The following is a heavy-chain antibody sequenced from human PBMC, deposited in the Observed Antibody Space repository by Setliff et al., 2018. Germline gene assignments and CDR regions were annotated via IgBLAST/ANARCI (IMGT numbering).Heavy chain of an antibody. CDR1: GYSFTNYW. CDR2: IHDSGNPT. J-gene: IGHJ4*02. CDR3: ARTTGYRLEGDFDY. Sequence: SCEGSGYSFTNYWIAWVRQMPGKGLEWISYIHDSGNPTYYADSVKGRFTVSRDNAKNSLYLQMTSLRAEDTAIYYCARTTGYRLEGDFDYWGQGTLVTVSS. D-gene: IGHD3-16*01. V-gene: IGHV3-11*01.